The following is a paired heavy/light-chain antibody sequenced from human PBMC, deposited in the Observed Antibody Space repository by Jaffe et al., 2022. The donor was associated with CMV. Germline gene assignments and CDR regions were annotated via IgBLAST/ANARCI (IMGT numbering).Light chain of an antibody. CDR1: IGAVTTGHY. Sequence: QVMVTQEPSLTVSPGGTVTLTCGSSIGAVTTGHYPYWFQQKPGQAPRTLIYDTIYRHSWTPARFSGSLLGGNAALTLSGAQTDDEADYYCFFSHNGVWVFGGGTRLTVL. CDR3: FFSHNGVWV. J-gene: IGLJ3*02. V-gene: IGLV7-46*01. CDR2: DTI.
Heavy chain of an antibody. J-gene: IGHJ4*02. CDR3: LELPPVHDF. Sequence: EVHVVESGGGLVQPGGSLSLSCAASGFTFTNTWLSWVRQAPGKGLEWVATIREDGHDKYYVDSVRGRFTISRDSASNSLYLHMSSLRVEDTAVYYCLELPPVHDFWAQGTLVTVSS. V-gene: IGHV3-7*03. CDR2: IREDGHDK. D-gene: IGHD2-2*01. CDR1: GFTFTNTW.